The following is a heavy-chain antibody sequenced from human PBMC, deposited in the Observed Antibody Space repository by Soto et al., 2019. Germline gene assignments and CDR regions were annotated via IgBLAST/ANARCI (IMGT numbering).Heavy chain of an antibody. D-gene: IGHD4-17*01. V-gene: IGHV3-23*01. CDR1: GFTFSSSP. Sequence: GGSLRLSCTASGFTFSSSPMTCVRQAPGKGLEWVSTIRGSTDSTYYADSVKGRLTISRDNSKNTLYLQMNSLRAEDTAVYYCAKKGGYGDFGIYFDYWGQGTLVTVSS. CDR2: IRGSTDST. CDR3: AKKGGYGDFGIYFDY. J-gene: IGHJ4*02.